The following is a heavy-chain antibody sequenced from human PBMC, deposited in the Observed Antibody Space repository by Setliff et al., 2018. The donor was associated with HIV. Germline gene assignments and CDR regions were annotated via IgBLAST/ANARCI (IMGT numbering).Heavy chain of an antibody. Sequence: SLRLSCAASGFTFDGYDMHWVRQGPGKGLEWVSSISWNSGNRHYADSVKGRFTISRDNAKNSLYLQMNSLRNDDTAFYYCCKTKMTEWQQLDRGVFDLWGRGTLVTVSS. CDR3: CKTKMTEWQQLDRGVFDL. D-gene: IGHD6-13*01. CDR2: ISWNSGNR. J-gene: IGHJ2*01. CDR1: GFTFDGYD. V-gene: IGHV3-9*01.